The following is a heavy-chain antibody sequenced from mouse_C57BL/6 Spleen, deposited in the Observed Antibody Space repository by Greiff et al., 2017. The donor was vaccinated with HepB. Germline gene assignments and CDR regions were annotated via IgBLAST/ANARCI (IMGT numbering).Heavy chain of an antibody. CDR3: ARGELRKDAMDY. D-gene: IGHD3-2*02. J-gene: IGHJ4*01. CDR2: ISYSGST. Sequence: VQLKESGPGMVKPSQSLSLTCTVTGYSITSGYDWHWIRHFPGNKLEWMGYISYSGSTNYNPSLKSRISITHDTSKNHFFLKLNSVTTEDTATYYCARGELRKDAMDYWGQGTSVTVSS. V-gene: IGHV3-1*01. CDR1: GYSITSGYD.